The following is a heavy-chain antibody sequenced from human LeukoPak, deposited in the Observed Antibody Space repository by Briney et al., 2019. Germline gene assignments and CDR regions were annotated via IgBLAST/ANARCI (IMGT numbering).Heavy chain of an antibody. CDR3: AKGDMVRGFIDY. D-gene: IGHD3-10*01. V-gene: IGHV3-30*18. J-gene: IGHJ4*02. CDR2: ISYDGSNK. Sequence: GGSLRLSCAASGFTFSSYGMHWVRQAPGKGLEWVAVISYDGSNKYYADSVKGRFTISRDNSKNTLYLQMNSLRAEDTAVYYCAKGDMVRGFIDYWGQGTLVTVSS. CDR1: GFTFSSYG.